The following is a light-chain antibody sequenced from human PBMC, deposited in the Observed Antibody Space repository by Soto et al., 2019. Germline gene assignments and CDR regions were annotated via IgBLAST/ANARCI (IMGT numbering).Light chain of an antibody. CDR3: QQYGNSPT. V-gene: IGKV3-20*01. J-gene: IGKJ1*01. CDR2: GVS. Sequence: EIVLTESPGSLSLSPGERATLSCRASQSVSNNYLAWYQQKPGQAPRLLMYGVSSRATGIPDRFSVSGSGTDFTLTISRLEPEDFAVYYCQQYGNSPTFGQGTKVDIK. CDR1: QSVSNNY.